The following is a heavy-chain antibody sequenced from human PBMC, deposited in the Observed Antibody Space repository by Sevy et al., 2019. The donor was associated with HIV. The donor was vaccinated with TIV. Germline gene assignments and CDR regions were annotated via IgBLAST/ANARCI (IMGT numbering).Heavy chain of an antibody. Sequence: SETLSLTYTVSGGSISSYYWSWIRQPPGKGLEWIGYIYYSGSTNYNPSLKSRVTISVDTSKNQFSLKLSSVTAADTAVYYCARAIIPWRTMVRGVTFDYWGQGTLVTVSS. J-gene: IGHJ4*02. CDR2: IYYSGST. CDR1: GGSISSYY. D-gene: IGHD3-10*01. CDR3: ARAIIPWRTMVRGVTFDY. V-gene: IGHV4-59*01.